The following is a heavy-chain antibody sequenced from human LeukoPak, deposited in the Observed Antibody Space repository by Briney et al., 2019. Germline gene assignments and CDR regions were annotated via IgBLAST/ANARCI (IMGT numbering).Heavy chain of an antibody. CDR1: GFTFSSYN. Sequence: GGSLRLSCAASGFTFSSYNMNWVRQAPGKGLEWVSYITSSSSTIYYADSVKGRFTISRDNAKNSLYLQMNSLRDEDTAVYYCAREYSSSSGWVSDHWGQGTLVTVSS. J-gene: IGHJ4*02. V-gene: IGHV3-48*02. CDR2: ITSSSSTI. D-gene: IGHD6-6*01. CDR3: AREYSSSSGWVSDH.